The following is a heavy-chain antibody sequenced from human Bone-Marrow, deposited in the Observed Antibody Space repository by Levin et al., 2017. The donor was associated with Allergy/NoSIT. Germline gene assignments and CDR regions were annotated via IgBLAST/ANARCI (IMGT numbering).Heavy chain of an antibody. V-gene: IGHV4-4*07. J-gene: IGHJ4*02. CDR2: IYTTGST. D-gene: IGHD6-13*01. Sequence: SETLSLTCTVSNGSISNYYWNWLRQPAGKGLEWIGRIYTTGSTNYNPSLKSRVTMSVDPITNQFSLRLTSVTAADTAVYYCAKSYGRGSSWYANYFDQWGQGTLVTVSS. CDR1: NGSISNYY. CDR3: AKSYGRGSSWYANYFDQ.